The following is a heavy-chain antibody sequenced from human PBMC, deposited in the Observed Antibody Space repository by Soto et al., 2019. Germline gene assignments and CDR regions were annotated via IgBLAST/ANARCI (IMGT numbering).Heavy chain of an antibody. Sequence: GASVNVSCKSSGGTFSSYSISWVRQAPGQGLECMGWIIPIFGTANYAQKFQGRVTITADESTSTAYMELSSLRSEDTAVYYCASGANYDFWSGYPPHYYYYGMDVWGQGTTVTVSS. CDR2: IIPIFGTA. V-gene: IGHV1-69*13. CDR1: GGTFSSYS. CDR3: ASGANYDFWSGYPPHYYYYGMDV. D-gene: IGHD3-3*01. J-gene: IGHJ6*02.